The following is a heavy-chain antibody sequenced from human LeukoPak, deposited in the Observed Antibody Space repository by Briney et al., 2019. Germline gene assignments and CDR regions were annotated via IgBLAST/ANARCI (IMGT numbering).Heavy chain of an antibody. CDR2: INHSGST. V-gene: IGHV4-34*01. CDR3: ARRGWDYYGSGSYCRPRGYYYYGMDV. CDR1: GGSFSGYY. J-gene: IGHJ6*02. Sequence: SETLSLTCAVYGGSFSGYYWSWIRQPPGKGLEWIGEINHSGSTNYNPSLKSRVTISVDTSKNQFSLKLSSVTAADTAVYYCARRGWDYYGSGSYCRPRGYYYYGMDVWGQGTTVTVSS. D-gene: IGHD3-10*01.